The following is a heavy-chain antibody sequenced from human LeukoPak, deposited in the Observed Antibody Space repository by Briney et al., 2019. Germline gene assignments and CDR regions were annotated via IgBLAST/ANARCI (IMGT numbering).Heavy chain of an antibody. D-gene: IGHD3-10*01. V-gene: IGHV3-7*01. CDR2: IKQDGSEK. J-gene: IGHJ4*02. Sequence: GGSLRLSCAASGFTFSSYWMSWVRQAPGKGLELVANIKQDGSEKYYVDSVKGRFTISRDNAKNSLYLQMNSLRAEDTAVYYCARDSGSGSYSETLDYWGQGTLVTVSS. CDR3: ARDSGSGSYSETLDY. CDR1: GFTFSSYW.